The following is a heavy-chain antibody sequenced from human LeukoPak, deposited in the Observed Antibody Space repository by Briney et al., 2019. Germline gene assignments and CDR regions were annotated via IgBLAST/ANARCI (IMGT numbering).Heavy chain of an antibody. V-gene: IGHV1-2*02. D-gene: IGHD5-18*01. CDR2: INPNSGGT. CDR3: AREISGYSYGWPAYYFDY. Sequence: ASVKVSCKASGYTFTGYYMHWVRQAPGQGLERMGWINPNSGGTNYAQKFQGRVAMTRDTSISTAYMELSRLRSDDTAVYYCAREISGYSYGWPAYYFDYWGQGTLVTVSS. J-gene: IGHJ4*02. CDR1: GYTFTGYY.